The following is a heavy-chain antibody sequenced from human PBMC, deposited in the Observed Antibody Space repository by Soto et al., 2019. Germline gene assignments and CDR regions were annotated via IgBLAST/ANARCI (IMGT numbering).Heavy chain of an antibody. J-gene: IGHJ6*02. V-gene: IGHV1-69*12. Sequence: QVQLVQSGAEVKKPGSSVRVSCKASGGTLRTSAFSWVRQAPGQGLEWVGGIMPVFRRPKYAQNFQDRVTTTAAEASSRAYMELNSRRSADTAVSYWERDKDPLKLGGNYYFILDVWGQGTAVTVSS. CDR2: IMPVFRRP. D-gene: IGHD3-22*01. CDR1: GGTLRTSA. CDR3: ERDKDPLKLGGNYYFILDV.